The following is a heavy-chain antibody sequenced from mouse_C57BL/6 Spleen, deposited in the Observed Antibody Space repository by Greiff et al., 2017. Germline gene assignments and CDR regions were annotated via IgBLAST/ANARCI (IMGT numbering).Heavy chain of an antibody. J-gene: IGHJ2*01. CDR1: GFTFSNYW. V-gene: IGHV6-3*01. Sequence: DVQLQESGGGLVQPGGSMKLSCVASGFTFSNYWMNWVRQSPEKGLEWVAQIRLKSDNYATHYAESVKGRFTISRDDSKSSVYLQMNNLRAEDTGIYYCTEGGSYFDYWGQGTTLTVSS. CDR2: IRLKSDNYAT. CDR3: TEGGSYFDY. D-gene: IGHD1-1*02.